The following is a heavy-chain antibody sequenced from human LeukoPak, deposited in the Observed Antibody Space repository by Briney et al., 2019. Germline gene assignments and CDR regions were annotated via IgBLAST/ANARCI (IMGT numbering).Heavy chain of an antibody. V-gene: IGHV3-30*19. CDR3: ARGEGTTVVDY. Sequence: HTGTSLRLSCAASGFTFRSHGMHWVRQAPGKGLEWVAVISYDGSNKYYADSVKGRFTISRDNSKNTLYLQMNSLRAEDTAVYYCARGEGTTVVDYWGQGTLVTVSS. D-gene: IGHD4-17*01. J-gene: IGHJ4*02. CDR1: GFTFRSHG. CDR2: ISYDGSNK.